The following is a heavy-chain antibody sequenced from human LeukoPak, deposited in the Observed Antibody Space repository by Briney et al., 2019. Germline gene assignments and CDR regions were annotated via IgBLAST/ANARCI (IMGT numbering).Heavy chain of an antibody. D-gene: IGHD3-22*01. CDR2: ISSSSSYI. V-gene: IGHV3-21*01. Sequence: GGSLRLSCAAPGFTFSSYSMNWVRQAPGKGLEWVSSISSSSSYIYYADSVKGRFTISRDNAKNSLYLQMNSLRAEDTAVYYCASPYYYDSNAFDIWGQGTMVTVSS. CDR1: GFTFSSYS. CDR3: ASPYYYDSNAFDI. J-gene: IGHJ3*02.